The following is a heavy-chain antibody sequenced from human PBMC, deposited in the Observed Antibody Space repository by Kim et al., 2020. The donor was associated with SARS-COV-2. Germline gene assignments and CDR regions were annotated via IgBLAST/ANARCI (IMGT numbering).Heavy chain of an antibody. J-gene: IGHJ4*02. Sequence: GGSLRLSCAASGFTFSDYNMNWVRQAPGKGLEWVSYITGSSSIIYYADAVKGRCTIARDNAKNSLFLQMDSLRDEDTAVYSCARRYVGAHPFDYWGQGTLVTVSS. CDR3: ARRYVGAHPFDY. V-gene: IGHV3-48*02. CDR2: ITGSSSII. CDR1: GFTFSDYN. D-gene: IGHD1-26*01.